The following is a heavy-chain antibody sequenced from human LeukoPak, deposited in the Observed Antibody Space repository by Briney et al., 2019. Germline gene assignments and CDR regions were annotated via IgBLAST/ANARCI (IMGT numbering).Heavy chain of an antibody. D-gene: IGHD3-10*01. J-gene: IGHJ4*02. V-gene: IGHV4-59*08. Sequence: KPSETLSLTCTVSSGSLSSFYWNWIRQPAGKGLEWIGHIYYSGATKYNPSLKSRITISVDTSKNQFSLMLSSVTAADTAVYYCARFGITVVRGGKYYFDYWGQGTLVTVSS. CDR2: IYYSGAT. CDR1: SGSLSSFY. CDR3: ARFGITVVRGGKYYFDY.